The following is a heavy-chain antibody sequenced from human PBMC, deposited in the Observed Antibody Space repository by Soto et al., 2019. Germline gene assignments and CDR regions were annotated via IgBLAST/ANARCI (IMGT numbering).Heavy chain of an antibody. J-gene: IGHJ6*02. CDR1: GYTFTGYY. Sequence: ASVKVSCKASGYTFTGYYMHWVRQAPGQGLEWMGWINPNSGGTNYAQKFQGWVTMTRDTSISTAYMELSRLRSDDTAVYYCARGLLSSSTSETYGMDVWGQGTTVTVSS. CDR2: INPNSGGT. D-gene: IGHD2-2*01. CDR3: ARGLLSSSTSETYGMDV. V-gene: IGHV1-2*04.